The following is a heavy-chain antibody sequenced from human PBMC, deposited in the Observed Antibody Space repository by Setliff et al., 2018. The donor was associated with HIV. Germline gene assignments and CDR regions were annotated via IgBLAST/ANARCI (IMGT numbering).Heavy chain of an antibody. Sequence: GGSLRLSCAASGFTFSTYWMSWARQAPGKGLEWVANIKQDGSEKNYVDSVKGRFTVSRDNAEKSMYLQMNSLRAEDTAVYYCARKTYYYDNSKGYFDYWGQGTLVTVSS. CDR2: IKQDGSEK. CDR3: ARKTYYYDNSKGYFDY. CDR1: GFTFSTYW. V-gene: IGHV3-7*03. J-gene: IGHJ4*02. D-gene: IGHD3-22*01.